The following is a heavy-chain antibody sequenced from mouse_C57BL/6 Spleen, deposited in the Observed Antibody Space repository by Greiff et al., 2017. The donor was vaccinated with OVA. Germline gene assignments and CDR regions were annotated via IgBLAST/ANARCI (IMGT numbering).Heavy chain of an antibody. J-gene: IGHJ2*01. CDR2: ISYSGST. V-gene: IGHV3-8*01. Sequence: EVQLQQSGPGLAKPSQTLSLTCSVTGYSITSDYWNWIRKFPGHKLEYMGYISYSGSTYYNPSLKSRISITRDTSTNLYYLQLKSETTEDSATSYWARSIVLDYWGQGTTLTVSS. CDR1: GYSITSDY. D-gene: IGHD2-12*01. CDR3: ARSIVLDY.